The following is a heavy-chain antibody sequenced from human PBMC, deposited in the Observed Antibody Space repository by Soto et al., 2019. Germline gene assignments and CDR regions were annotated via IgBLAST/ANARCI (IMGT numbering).Heavy chain of an antibody. J-gene: IGHJ5*02. D-gene: IGHD6-13*01. CDR3: ARDSGALAAAGTKRWFDP. CDR2: IYYSGST. CDR1: GGSISSYY. V-gene: IGHV4-59*01. Sequence: SETLSLTCTVSGGSISSYYWSWIRQPPGKGLEWIGYIYYSGSTNYNPSLKSRVTISVDTSKNQFSLKLSSVTAADTAVYYCARDSGALAAAGTKRWFDPWGQGTLVTVSS.